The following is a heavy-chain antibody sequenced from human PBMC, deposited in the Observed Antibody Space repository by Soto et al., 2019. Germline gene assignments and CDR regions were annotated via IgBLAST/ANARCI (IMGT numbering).Heavy chain of an antibody. CDR1: GGAISSSSYE. J-gene: IGHJ4*02. V-gene: IGHV4-39*01. Sequence: SVTLSLTCTVSGGAISSSSYEWGWIRQPPGKGLEWIASFFIGGNTYYNPSLTSRVTISVDTSKNQFSLKLSSVTAADPAVYFCARRHGLDIDAYYWGQG. CDR3: ARRHGLDIDAYY. CDR2: FFIGGNT. D-gene: IGHD3-10*01.